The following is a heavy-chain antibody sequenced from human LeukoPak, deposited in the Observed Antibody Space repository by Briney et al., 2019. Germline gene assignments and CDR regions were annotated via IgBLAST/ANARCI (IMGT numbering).Heavy chain of an antibody. CDR3: ARHGMVRGVIITEYYLDY. Sequence: ASETLSLTCTVSGGSISTNYWSWIRQPPGKGLEWIGYIYYSGSTNYNPSLKSRVTISVDTSKNQFSLKLSSVTAADTAVYYCARHGMVRGVIITEYYLDYWGQGTLVTVSS. V-gene: IGHV4-59*08. D-gene: IGHD3-10*01. J-gene: IGHJ4*02. CDR2: IYYSGST. CDR1: GGSISTNY.